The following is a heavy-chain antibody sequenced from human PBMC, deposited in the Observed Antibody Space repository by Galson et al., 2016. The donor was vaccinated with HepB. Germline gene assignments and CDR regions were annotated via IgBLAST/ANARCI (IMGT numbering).Heavy chain of an antibody. Sequence: SVKVSCKASGDTFTSYFMHWVRQAPGQRLEWMGIINPNVGSTTYAQKFQGRVTMTRDTSTSTVYMELSSLRSEDTAVYYCARAERQWLNWFDPWGQGTLVTVSS. CDR1: GDTFTSYF. CDR2: INPNVGST. CDR3: ARAERQWLNWFDP. V-gene: IGHV1-46*01. D-gene: IGHD6-19*01. J-gene: IGHJ5*02.